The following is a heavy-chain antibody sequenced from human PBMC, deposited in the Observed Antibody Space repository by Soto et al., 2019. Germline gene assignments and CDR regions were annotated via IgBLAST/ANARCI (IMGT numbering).Heavy chain of an antibody. CDR2: ISSSSSYI. D-gene: IGHD2-15*01. CDR1: GFTFSSYS. J-gene: IGHJ4*02. Sequence: EVQLVESGGGLVKPGGSLRLSCAASGFTFSSYSMNWVRQAPGKGLEWVSSISSSSSYIYYADSVKGRFTISRDNAKNSLYLQINSLRAEDTAMYYCAREQLLYCSGASCSSFYYWGQRTLVTVSS. CDR3: AREQLLYCSGASCSSFYY. V-gene: IGHV3-21*01.